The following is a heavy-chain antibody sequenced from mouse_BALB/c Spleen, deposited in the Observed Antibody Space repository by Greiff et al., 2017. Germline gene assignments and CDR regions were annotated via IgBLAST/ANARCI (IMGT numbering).Heavy chain of an antibody. CDR2: ILPGSGST. J-gene: IGHJ1*01. V-gene: IGHV1-9*01. CDR1: GYTFSSYW. D-gene: IGHD4-1*01. CDR3: ARAETGTYFDV. Sequence: VQLQQSGAELMKPGASVKISCKATGYTFSSYWIEWVKQRPGHGLEWIGEILPGSGSTNYNEKFKGKATFTADTSSNTAYMQLSSLTSEDSAVYYCARAETGTYFDVWGAGTTVTVSS.